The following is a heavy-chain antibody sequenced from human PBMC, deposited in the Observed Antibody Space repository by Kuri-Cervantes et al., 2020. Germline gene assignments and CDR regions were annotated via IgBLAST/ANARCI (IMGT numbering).Heavy chain of an antibody. CDR2: INHSGST. J-gene: IGHJ4*02. CDR1: GGSISSGGYY. CDR3: ARGPGGYSYGYAAGPRNY. D-gene: IGHD5-18*01. Sequence: ESLKISCTVSGGSISSGGYYWSWIRQPPGKGLEWIGEINHSGSTNYNPSLKSRVTISVDTSKNQFSLKLSSVTAADTAVYYCARGPGGYSYGYAAGPRNYWGQGTLVTVSS. V-gene: IGHV4-39*07.